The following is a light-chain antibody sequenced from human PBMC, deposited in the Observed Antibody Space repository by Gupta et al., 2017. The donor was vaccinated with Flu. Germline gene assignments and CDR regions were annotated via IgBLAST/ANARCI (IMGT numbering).Light chain of an antibody. CDR2: DAS. CDR1: QSVSSY. Sequence: ATLSLPPGERATLSCRASQSVSSYLAWYQQKPGQAPRLLIYDASNRATGIPARFSGSGSGTDFTLTISSLEPEDFAVYYCQQRSNWPGLTFGGGTKVEIK. V-gene: IGKV3-11*01. CDR3: QQRSNWPGLT. J-gene: IGKJ4*01.